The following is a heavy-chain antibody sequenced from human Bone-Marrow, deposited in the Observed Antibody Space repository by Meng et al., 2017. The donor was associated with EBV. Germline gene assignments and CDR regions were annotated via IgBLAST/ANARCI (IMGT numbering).Heavy chain of an antibody. J-gene: IGHJ4*01. D-gene: IGHD3-22*01. Sequence: VQLVQTGSELKKPGASVKVSCKASGYTFDDYAINWVRQVPGQGLEWMGWINTITGNPTYAQGFIGRFVFSLDTPVSTTFLQISSLKAEDAAVYYCTRGGDSYGYYDYWGQGTLVTVSS. CDR3: TRGGDSYGYYDY. CDR2: INTITGNP. V-gene: IGHV7-4-1*02. CDR1: GYTFDDYA.